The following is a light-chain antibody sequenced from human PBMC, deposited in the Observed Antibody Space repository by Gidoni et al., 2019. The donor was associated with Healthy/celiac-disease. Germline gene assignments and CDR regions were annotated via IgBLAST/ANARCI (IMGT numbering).Light chain of an antibody. CDR3: QQYYSYPPT. CDR2: AAS. CDR1: QGISSY. V-gene: IGKV1-8*01. J-gene: IGKJ4*01. Sequence: AIRMTQSPSSLPASPGDRVTITCRASQGISSYLAWYQQKPGKAPKLLIYAASTLQSGVPSRFSGSGSGTDFTLTISCLQSEDFATYYCQQYYSYPPTFGGGTKVEIK.